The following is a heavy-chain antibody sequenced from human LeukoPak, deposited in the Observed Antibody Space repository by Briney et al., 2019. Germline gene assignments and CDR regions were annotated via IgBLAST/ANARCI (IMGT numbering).Heavy chain of an antibody. Sequence: GGSLRLSCAASGFTFSSYWMHWVRHAPGKGLVWVSRINSDGSSTSYADSVKGRFTISRDNAKNTLYLQMNSLRAEDTAVYYCASGLYYDFWSGYGNWFDPWGQGTLVTVSS. D-gene: IGHD3-3*01. J-gene: IGHJ5*02. V-gene: IGHV3-74*01. CDR1: GFTFSSYW. CDR2: INSDGSST. CDR3: ASGLYYDFWSGYGNWFDP.